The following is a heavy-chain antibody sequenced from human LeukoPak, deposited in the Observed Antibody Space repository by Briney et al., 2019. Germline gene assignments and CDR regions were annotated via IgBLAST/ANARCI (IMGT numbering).Heavy chain of an antibody. V-gene: IGHV3-33*03. CDR3: IKAQDIRATAFGDQGAFDI. CDR2: IWYDGSNK. J-gene: IGHJ3*02. Sequence: PGGSLRLSCAASGFTFSSYGMHWVRQAPGKGLEWVAVIWYDGSNKYYADSVKGRFTISRDNAKSSLYLQMNTLRAEDMALYYCIKAQDIRATAFGDQGAFDIWGQGTMVTVSS. CDR1: GFTFSSYG. D-gene: IGHD5-12*01.